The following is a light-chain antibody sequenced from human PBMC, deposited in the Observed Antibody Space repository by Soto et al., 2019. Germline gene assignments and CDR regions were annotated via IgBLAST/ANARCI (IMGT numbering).Light chain of an antibody. V-gene: IGLV2-14*01. CDR1: SSDIGLYNY. Sequence: QSALTQPASVSRSPGQSVTISCTGTSSDIGLYNYVSWYQQHPAKAPKLMVYDVTHRPSGVSNRFSGSKSGNTASLTISGLLVEDEADYYCTSYTNSNTLIFGGGTKVTVL. CDR2: DVT. CDR3: TSYTNSNTLI. J-gene: IGLJ2*01.